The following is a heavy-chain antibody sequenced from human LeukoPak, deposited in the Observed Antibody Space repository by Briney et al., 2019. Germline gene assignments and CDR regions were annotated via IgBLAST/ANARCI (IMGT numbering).Heavy chain of an antibody. D-gene: IGHD6-19*01. CDR3: ARDYGSGWYYYLDH. J-gene: IGHJ4*02. Sequence: PGGSLRLSCAASGFTFSDYYVSWIRQAPGKGLEWVSYISSSSSYTNYADSVKGRFTISRDNAKNSLYLQMNSLRAEDTAVYYCARDYGSGWYYYLDHWGQGTLVTVSS. CDR1: GFTFSDYY. CDR2: ISSSSSYT. V-gene: IGHV3-11*05.